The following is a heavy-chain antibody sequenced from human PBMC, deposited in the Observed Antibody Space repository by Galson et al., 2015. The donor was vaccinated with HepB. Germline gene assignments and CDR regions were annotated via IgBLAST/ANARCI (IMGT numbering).Heavy chain of an antibody. Sequence: ETLSLTCTVSGGSISSYHWSWIRQPPGKGLEWIGYIFYSGDTYYNPSLKSRISISLDTSKNQLSLNLNSVTAADTAVYYCARRSVGGFYGLDVWGQGTTVTVSS. CDR3: ARRSVGGFYGLDV. CDR1: GGSISSYH. CDR2: IFYSGDT. D-gene: IGHD4-23*01. J-gene: IGHJ6*02. V-gene: IGHV4-59*12.